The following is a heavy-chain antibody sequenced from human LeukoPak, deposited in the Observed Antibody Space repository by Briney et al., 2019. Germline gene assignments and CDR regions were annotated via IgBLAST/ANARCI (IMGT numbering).Heavy chain of an antibody. CDR2: IKQDGSEQ. V-gene: IGHV3-7*02. CDR3: VKPNYGSTFFDY. J-gene: IGHJ4*02. CDR1: GFTFSTYW. D-gene: IGHD3-10*01. Sequence: PGGSLRLSCAASGFTFSTYWMTWGRQAPGKGLEWVANIKQDGSEQYYVDSVKGRFTISRDNSKNTLYLQMNSLRAEDTAVYYCVKPNYGSTFFDYWGQGTLVTVSS.